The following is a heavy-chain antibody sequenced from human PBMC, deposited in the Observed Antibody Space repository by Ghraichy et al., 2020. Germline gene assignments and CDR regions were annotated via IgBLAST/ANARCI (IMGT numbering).Heavy chain of an antibody. CDR3: ARGYSSSWYGIDY. CDR2: IYYSGST. CDR1: GGSVNSGNYY. D-gene: IGHD6-13*01. J-gene: IGHJ4*02. Sequence: SETLSLTCTVSGGSVNSGNYYWSWIRQPPGKGLEWIGDIYYSGSTSYNPSLKSRVTISVDTSKIQFSLKLSSVTAADTAVYYCARGYSSSWYGIDYWGQGTLVTVSS. V-gene: IGHV4-61*01.